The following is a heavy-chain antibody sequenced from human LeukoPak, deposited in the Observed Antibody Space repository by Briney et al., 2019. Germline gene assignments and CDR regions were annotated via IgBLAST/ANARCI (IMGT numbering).Heavy chain of an antibody. V-gene: IGHV1-2*06. CDR3: ARVGDGLNDAFDI. CDR1: GYTFTGYY. Sequence: GASVKVSCKASGYTFTGYYMHWVRQAPGQGLEWMGRINPNSGGTNYAQKFQGRVTMTRDTSISTAYMELSRLISDDTAVYYCARVGDGLNDAFDIWGQGTMVTVSS. CDR2: INPNSGGT. D-gene: IGHD5-24*01. J-gene: IGHJ3*02.